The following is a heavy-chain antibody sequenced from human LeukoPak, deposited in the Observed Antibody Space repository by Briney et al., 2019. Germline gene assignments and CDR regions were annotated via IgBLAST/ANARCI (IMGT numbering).Heavy chain of an antibody. CDR1: GFTFSSYS. V-gene: IGHV3-48*01. Sequence: GGSLRLSCAASGFTFSSYSMNWVRQAPGKGLEWVSYISSSSSTIYYADSVKGRFTISRDNAKNSLYLQMNSLRAEDTAVYYCASLGSGSYSAADFDYWGQGTLVTVSS. CDR3: ASLGSGSYSAADFDY. J-gene: IGHJ4*02. D-gene: IGHD1-26*01. CDR2: ISSSSSTI.